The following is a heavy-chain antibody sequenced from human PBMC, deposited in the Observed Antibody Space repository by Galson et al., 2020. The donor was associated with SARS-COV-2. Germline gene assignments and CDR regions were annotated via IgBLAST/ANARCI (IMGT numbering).Heavy chain of an antibody. D-gene: IGHD2-15*01. CDR2: IYYSGST. Sequence: SETLSLTCTVSGGSISSGGYYWSCIRQHPGKGLEWIGYIYYSGSTYYNPSLKSRVTISVDTSKNQFSLKLSSVTAADTAVYYCARDRNCSGGSCSYFDYWGQGTLVTVSS. J-gene: IGHJ4*02. V-gene: IGHV4-31*03. CDR3: ARDRNCSGGSCSYFDY. CDR1: GGSISSGGYY.